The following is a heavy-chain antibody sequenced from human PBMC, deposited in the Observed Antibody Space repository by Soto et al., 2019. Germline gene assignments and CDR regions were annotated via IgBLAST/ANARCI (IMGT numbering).Heavy chain of an antibody. CDR3: TRDRGSYALDY. CDR2: ISAYNGNT. D-gene: IGHD1-26*01. J-gene: IGHJ4*02. Sequence: QVQLVQSGAEVKKPGASVKVSCKASGYTFTSYGISWVRQAPGQGLEWMGWISAYNGNTNYARKLQGRVTTTTDTSTSRAHMEPWSLRSHDTAVYYCTRDRGSYALDYWGQGPLVTVSS. CDR1: GYTFTSYG. V-gene: IGHV1-18*01.